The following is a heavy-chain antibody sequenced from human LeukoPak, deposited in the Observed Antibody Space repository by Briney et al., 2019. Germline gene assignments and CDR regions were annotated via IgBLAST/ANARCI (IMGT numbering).Heavy chain of an antibody. D-gene: IGHD3-16*01. V-gene: IGHV3-74*01. CDR1: GFTFSSYW. Sequence: GGSLRLSCAASGFTFSSYWMHWVRQAPGKGRGWVSRVSTDGGSTRYAHPVNGRFTVSRDNARNTGFLQMSDLGAEDTALYYCVRDPQGWGSIHDACVIWGERTMVTVSS. CDR2: VSTDGGST. CDR3: VRDPQGWGSIHDACVI. J-gene: IGHJ3*02.